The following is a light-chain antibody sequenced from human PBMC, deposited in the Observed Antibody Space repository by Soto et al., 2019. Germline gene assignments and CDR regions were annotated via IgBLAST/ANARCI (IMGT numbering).Light chain of an antibody. CDR1: SSNIGAGYH. J-gene: IGLJ1*01. CDR3: QSYDSSLSGYV. V-gene: IGLV1-40*01. CDR2: GNS. Sequence: QSVLTQPPSVSGAPGQRVTISCTGSSSNIGAGYHVHWYQQLPGTAPKLLLYGNSNRPSGVPDRFSGSKSGTSASLAITGLQAEDEADYCCQSYDSSLSGYVFGTGTKLTVL.